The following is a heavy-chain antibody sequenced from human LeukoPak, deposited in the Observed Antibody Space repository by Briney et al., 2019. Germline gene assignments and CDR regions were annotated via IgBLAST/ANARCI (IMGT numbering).Heavy chain of an antibody. CDR1: GYTFISYD. D-gene: IGHD5-18*01. V-gene: IGHV1-8*02. CDR3: ARVRDTAMVTVDY. CDR2: MNPNSGNT. J-gene: IGHJ4*02. Sequence: ASVKVSCKASGYTFISYDINWVRQATGQGLEWMGWMNPNSGNTGYAQKFQGRVTMTRNTSIGTAYMELSSLRSEDTAVYYCARVRDTAMVTVDYWGQGTLVTVSS.